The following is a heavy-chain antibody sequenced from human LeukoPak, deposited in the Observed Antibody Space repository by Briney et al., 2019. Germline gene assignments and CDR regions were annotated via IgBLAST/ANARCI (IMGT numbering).Heavy chain of an antibody. D-gene: IGHD6-13*01. J-gene: IGHJ4*02. Sequence: GGSLRLSCADSGFTFSSYWMNWVRQAPGKGLEWVSSISSSSSYIYYADSVKGRFTISRDNAKNSLYLQMNSLRAEDTAVYYCARGGYSSSWYYGYWGQGTLVTVSS. V-gene: IGHV3-21*01. CDR2: ISSSSSYI. CDR1: GFTFSSYW. CDR3: ARGGYSSSWYYGY.